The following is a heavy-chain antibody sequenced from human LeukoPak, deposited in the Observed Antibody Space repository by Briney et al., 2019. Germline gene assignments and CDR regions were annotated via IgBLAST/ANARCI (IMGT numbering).Heavy chain of an antibody. CDR2: ISGNGGST. Sequence: GGSLRLSCATSQFNFNRFGMTWVRQAPGKGLEWVSSISGNGGSTQYADSVQGRFAISRDNSKNTLYLQMNSLRAEDTAVYFCAKDPNGDYIGTFDIWGQGTMVTVSS. V-gene: IGHV3-23*01. J-gene: IGHJ3*02. CDR3: AKDPNGDYIGTFDI. D-gene: IGHD4-17*01. CDR1: QFNFNRFG.